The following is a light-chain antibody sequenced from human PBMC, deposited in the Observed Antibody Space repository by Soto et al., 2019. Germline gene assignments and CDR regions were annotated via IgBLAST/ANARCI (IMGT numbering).Light chain of an antibody. CDR2: GAS. V-gene: IGKV3-15*01. CDR1: QSVSTN. Sequence: EIVMTQSPATLSVSPGEGATLSCRASQSVSTNLAWFQQKPGQAPRLLIYGASTRATGIPARFSGSGSGTEFTLTISSLQSVDFAVYYCQQYNNWPETFGQGTKVESK. J-gene: IGKJ1*01. CDR3: QQYNNWPET.